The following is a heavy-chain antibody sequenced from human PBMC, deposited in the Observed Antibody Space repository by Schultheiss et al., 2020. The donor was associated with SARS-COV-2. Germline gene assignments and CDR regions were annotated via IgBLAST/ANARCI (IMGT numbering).Heavy chain of an antibody. Sequence: SETLSLTCTVSGGSISSYYWSWIRQPPGKGLEWIGYISYSGSANYNPSLKSRVTISVDTSKNQFSLKLSSVTAADTAVYYCARKWGGSYSSSWYGSSRGMDVWGQGTTVTVSS. J-gene: IGHJ6*02. CDR3: ARKWGGSYSSSWYGSSRGMDV. D-gene: IGHD6-13*01. CDR1: GGSISSYY. CDR2: ISYSGSA. V-gene: IGHV4-59*12.